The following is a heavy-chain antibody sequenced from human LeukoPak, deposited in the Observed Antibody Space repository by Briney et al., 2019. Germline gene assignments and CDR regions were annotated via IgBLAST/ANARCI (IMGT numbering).Heavy chain of an antibody. Sequence: PSETLSLTCTVSGYSISSGYYWGWIRQPPGKGLEWIGNIFHSGSTYYNPSLKSRVTILVDTSKNQFSLRLSSVTAADTAVYYCARSGYTSSWYGNWFDPWGQGTLVTVSS. V-gene: IGHV4-38-2*02. D-gene: IGHD6-13*01. J-gene: IGHJ5*02. CDR3: ARSGYTSSWYGNWFDP. CDR2: IFHSGST. CDR1: GYSISSGYY.